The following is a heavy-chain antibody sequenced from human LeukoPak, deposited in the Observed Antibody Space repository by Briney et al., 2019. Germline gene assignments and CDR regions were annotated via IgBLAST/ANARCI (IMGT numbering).Heavy chain of an antibody. J-gene: IGHJ4*02. CDR2: ISSSGSTI. CDR1: GFTFSSYS. Sequence: PGGSLRLSCAASGFTFSSYSMNWVRQAPGKGLEWVSYISSSGSTIYYADSVKGRFTISRDNAKNSLYLQMNSLRAEDTAAYYCARRRGYYFDYWGQGTLVTVSS. V-gene: IGHV3-48*04. D-gene: IGHD1-26*01. CDR3: ARRRGYYFDY.